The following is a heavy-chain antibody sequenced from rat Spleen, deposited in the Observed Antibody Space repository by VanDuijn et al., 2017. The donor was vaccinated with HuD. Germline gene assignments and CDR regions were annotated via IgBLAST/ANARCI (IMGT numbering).Heavy chain of an antibody. J-gene: IGHJ2*01. CDR1: GFTFSDYY. CDR3: TREDYVLTD. Sequence: EVQLVESDGGLVQPGRSLKLSCAASGFTFSDYYMAWVRQAPTKGLEWVATITSNGGNTYYPDSVKGRFTISRDNTKSTLYLRMNSLRSEDTAIYYCTREDYVLTDWGQGVMVTVSS. V-gene: IGHV5-20*01. CDR2: ITSNGGNT. D-gene: IGHD1-12*01.